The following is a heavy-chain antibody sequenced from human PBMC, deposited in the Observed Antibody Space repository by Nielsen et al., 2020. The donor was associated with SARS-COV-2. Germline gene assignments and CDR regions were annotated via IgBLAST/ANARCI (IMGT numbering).Heavy chain of an antibody. D-gene: IGHD3-10*01. V-gene: IGHV4-34*01. J-gene: IGHJ4*02. CDR2: INHSGST. CDR3: ARGGLWFGDY. Sequence: WIRQPPGKGLEWIGEINHSGSTNYNPSLKRRVTISVDTSKNQFSLKLSSVTAADTAVYYCARGGLWFGDYWGQGTLVTVSS.